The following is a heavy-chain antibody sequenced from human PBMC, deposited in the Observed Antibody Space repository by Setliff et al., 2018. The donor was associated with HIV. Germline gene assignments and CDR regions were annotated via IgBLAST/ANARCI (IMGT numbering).Heavy chain of an antibody. CDR2: MSNDGSLQ. D-gene: IGHD1-7*01. J-gene: IGHJ4*02. Sequence: PGESLKISCATSGFNFSPYAMHWVRQAPGKGLEWVAVMSNDGSLQYAESVKGRFTISRDNSKSTLYLQMNSLRPEDTAVYYCSRVGTLINNPWDYFDYWGQGTLVTVSS. CDR1: GFNFSPYA. V-gene: IGHV3-30*04. CDR3: SRVGTLINNPWDYFDY.